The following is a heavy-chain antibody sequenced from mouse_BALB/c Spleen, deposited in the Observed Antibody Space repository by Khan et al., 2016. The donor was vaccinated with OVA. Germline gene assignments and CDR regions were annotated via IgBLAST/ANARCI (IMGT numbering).Heavy chain of an antibody. CDR1: GYTFTGFT. CDR3: VRDGYENRDGGWFAY. CDR2: IKPNNGFP. D-gene: IGHD2-14*01. J-gene: IGHJ3*01. Sequence: QVQLKQSGAELARPGASVKMSCKASGYTFTGFTIHWLKKRPGKGLEWIGYIKPNNGFPNYNQKFKDKATLTPTKSSTPAYLKLRALKSEDSATFNCVRDGYENRDGGWFAYWGQGTLVTVSA. V-gene: IGHV1-4*01.